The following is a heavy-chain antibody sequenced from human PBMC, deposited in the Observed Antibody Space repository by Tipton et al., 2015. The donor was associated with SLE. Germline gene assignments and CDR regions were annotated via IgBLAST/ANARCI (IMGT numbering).Heavy chain of an antibody. CDR3: ARHLGFDRFLEWLLYPNWFDP. Sequence: TLSLTCTVSGGSISSYYWSWIRQPPGKGLEWIGYIYYSGSTNYNPSLKSRVTISVDTSKNQFSLKLSSVTAADTAVYYCARHLGFDRFLEWLLYPNWFDPWGQGTLVTVSS. CDR1: GGSISSYY. CDR2: IYYSGST. J-gene: IGHJ5*02. V-gene: IGHV4-59*08. D-gene: IGHD3-3*01.